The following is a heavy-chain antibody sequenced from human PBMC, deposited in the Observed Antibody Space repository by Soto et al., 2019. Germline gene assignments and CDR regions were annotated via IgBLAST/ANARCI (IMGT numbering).Heavy chain of an antibody. CDR1: GITFRSYW. V-gene: IGHV3-74*01. Sequence: PGGSLRLSCASCGITFRSYWLHWVRQASGKGLVWVSRINSDGSSTSYADSVKGRITISRDNAKNTLYLQMNSLRAEDTAVYYCARFPGGFWSGSRMLGHIWGQGTMVTVSS. CDR3: ARFPGGFWSGSRMLGHI. D-gene: IGHD3-3*01. J-gene: IGHJ3*02. CDR2: INSDGSST.